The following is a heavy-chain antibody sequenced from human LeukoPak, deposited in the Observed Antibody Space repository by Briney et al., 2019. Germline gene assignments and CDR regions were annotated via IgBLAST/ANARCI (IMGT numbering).Heavy chain of an antibody. CDR1: GFTFSSYE. Sequence: PGGSLRLSCAASGFTFSSYEMNWVRQAPGKGLEWVSYISSSGSTIYYADSVKGRFTISRDNAKNSLYLHVNSLRAEDTAVYYCATNPNSYYYGSGSYYLNDYWGQGTLVTVSS. CDR2: ISSSGSTI. J-gene: IGHJ4*02. D-gene: IGHD3-10*01. CDR3: ATNPNSYYYGSGSYYLNDY. V-gene: IGHV3-48*03.